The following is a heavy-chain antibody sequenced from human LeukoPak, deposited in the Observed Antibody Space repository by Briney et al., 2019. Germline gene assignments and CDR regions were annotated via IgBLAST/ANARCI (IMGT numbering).Heavy chain of an antibody. CDR2: IIPIFGTA. V-gene: IGHV1-69*13. CDR3: ARDSRSGYRNYYYYGMDV. CDR1: GYTFTSYY. J-gene: IGHJ6*02. D-gene: IGHD3-3*01. Sequence: SVKVSCKASGYTFTSYYMHWVRQAPGQGLEWMGGIIPIFGTANYAQKFQGRVTITADESTSTAYMELSSLRSEDTAVYYCARDSRSGYRNYYYYGMDVWGQGTTVTVSS.